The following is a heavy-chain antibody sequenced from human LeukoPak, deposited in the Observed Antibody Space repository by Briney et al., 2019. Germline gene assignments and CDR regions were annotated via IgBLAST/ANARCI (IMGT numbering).Heavy chain of an antibody. Sequence: GGSLRLSCAASGFTFSSYNMNWVRQAPGKGLEWVSTIRESSGDTYYEDSVKGRFTISRDISKNTVYLQMFSLRVEDTAVYFCAKRPITGDDKSFDYWGQGTLVTVSS. J-gene: IGHJ4*02. V-gene: IGHV3-23*01. D-gene: IGHD3-9*01. CDR2: IRESSGDT. CDR3: AKRPITGDDKSFDY. CDR1: GFTFSSYN.